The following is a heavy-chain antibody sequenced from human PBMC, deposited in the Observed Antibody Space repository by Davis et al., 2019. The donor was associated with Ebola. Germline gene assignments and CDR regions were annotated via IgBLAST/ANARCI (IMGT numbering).Heavy chain of an antibody. CDR2: ISAYNGNT. V-gene: IGHV1-18*01. D-gene: IGHD2-21*01. CDR1: GYTFISYD. J-gene: IGHJ6*02. Sequence: SVNVPCQASGYTFISYDISWVRQASGQGLEWMGWISAYNGNTNYAQKLQGRVTMTTDTSTSTAYMELRSLRSDDTAVYYCARDRLGGMDVWGQGTTVTVSS. CDR3: ARDRLGGMDV.